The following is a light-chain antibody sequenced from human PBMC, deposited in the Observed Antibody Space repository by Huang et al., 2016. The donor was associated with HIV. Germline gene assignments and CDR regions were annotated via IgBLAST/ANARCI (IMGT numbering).Light chain of an antibody. V-gene: IGKV1-39*01. Sequence: DIQMTQSPSSLSASVGDRVTITCRTSQRSSSYLHWFQQKPGKAPKLLIHPTSSLQCGVSSRFSGSGSGTHFTLTINSLQPEDSATYYCQQTYSTPKTFGQGTKLEIK. CDR3: QQTYSTPKT. CDR1: QRSSSY. CDR2: PTS. J-gene: IGKJ2*01.